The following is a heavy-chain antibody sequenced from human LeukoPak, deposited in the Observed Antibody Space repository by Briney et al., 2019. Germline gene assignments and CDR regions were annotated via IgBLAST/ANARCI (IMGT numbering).Heavy chain of an antibody. D-gene: IGHD5-18*01. V-gene: IGHV5-51*01. Sequence: GESLKISCQGSGYSFSSYWIGWVRQMPGKGLELMGLIYPGDSDTRYRPPFQGQVTISADTSISTAYLQWSSLKASDTAVYYCARQVDTGYFDLWGRGTLVTVSS. CDR3: ARQVDTGYFDL. CDR1: GYSFSSYW. J-gene: IGHJ2*01. CDR2: IYPGDSDT.